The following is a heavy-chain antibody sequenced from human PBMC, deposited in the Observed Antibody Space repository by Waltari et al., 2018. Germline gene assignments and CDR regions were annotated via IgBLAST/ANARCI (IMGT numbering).Heavy chain of an antibody. CDR3: AKDFGVGYHWFSP. J-gene: IGHJ5*02. CDR2: IWFDGSNE. Sequence: QVQLVESGGGVVQPGGSLRLSCDASGFNFNNYGMHWVRQAPGKGLEGVAVIWFDGSNEYYADSVKGRFTISRDNSKNTLYLQMNSLRDEDTAVYYCAKDFGVGYHWFSPWGQGTLVTVSS. CDR1: GFNFNNYG. D-gene: IGHD3-16*01. V-gene: IGHV3-33*06.